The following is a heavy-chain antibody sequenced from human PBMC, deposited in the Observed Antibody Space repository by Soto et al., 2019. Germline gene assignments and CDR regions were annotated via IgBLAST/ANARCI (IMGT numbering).Heavy chain of an antibody. CDR3: ASISTVTDAFDI. CDR1: GYTFTSYG. Sequence: ASVKVSCKASGYTFTSYGISWVRPAPGQGLEWKGWISAYNGNTNYAQKLQGRVTMTTDTSTSTAYMELRSLRSDDTAVYYCASISTVTDAFDIWGQGTMVTVSS. V-gene: IGHV1-18*01. J-gene: IGHJ3*02. D-gene: IGHD4-17*01. CDR2: ISAYNGNT.